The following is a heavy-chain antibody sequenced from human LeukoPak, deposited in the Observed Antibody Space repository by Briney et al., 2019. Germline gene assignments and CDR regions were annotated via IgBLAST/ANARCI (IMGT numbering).Heavy chain of an antibody. J-gene: IGHJ4*02. Sequence: KTSETLSLTCTVSGGSISSSSYYWGWIRQPPGKGLEWIGSIYYSGSTYYNPSLKSRVTISVDTSKNQFSLKLSSVTAADTAVYYCARHNQQYYYGSGRPSGLGYWGQGTLVTVSS. CDR2: IYYSGST. CDR3: ARHNQQYYYGSGRPSGLGY. CDR1: GGSISSSSYY. V-gene: IGHV4-39*01. D-gene: IGHD3-10*01.